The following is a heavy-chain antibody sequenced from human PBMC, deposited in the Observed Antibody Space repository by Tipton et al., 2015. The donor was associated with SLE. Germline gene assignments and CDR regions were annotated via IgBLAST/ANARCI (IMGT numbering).Heavy chain of an antibody. V-gene: IGHV3-30*02. J-gene: IGHJ3*02. CDR2: VRYDGSSE. Sequence: GSLRLSCAASEFSFSSYGMHWVRQAPGKGLEWVAFVRYDGSSEYHADSVKGRFTISRDNSKNTLYLQMNSLRPEDTAVYYCAKVRRSGSSYDPCDIWGQGTMVTVSS. CDR3: AKVRRSGSSYDPCDI. CDR1: EFSFSSYG. D-gene: IGHD1-26*01.